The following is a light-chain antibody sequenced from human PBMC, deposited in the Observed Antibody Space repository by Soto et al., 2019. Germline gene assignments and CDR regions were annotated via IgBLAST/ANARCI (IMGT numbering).Light chain of an antibody. CDR2: GAS. CDR3: QQYGDSIT. J-gene: IGKJ4*01. CDR1: QRVSSNY. V-gene: IGKV3-20*01. Sequence: EIVLTPSPGTLSLSPGERATLSCRASQRVSSNYLAWYQQKPGQAPRLLIYGASSRATGIPDRFSGSGSGTDFTLTISRLEPEDFAVYFCQQYGDSITFGGGTKVDIK.